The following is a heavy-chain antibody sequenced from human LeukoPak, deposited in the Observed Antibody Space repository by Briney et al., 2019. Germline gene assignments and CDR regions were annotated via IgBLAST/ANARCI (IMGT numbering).Heavy chain of an antibody. CDR1: GFTFSSYS. J-gene: IGHJ4*02. Sequence: GGSLRLSCAATGFTFSSYSMNWVRQAPGKGLEWVSSTSSTSNYIYYADSVKGRSTISRDNSKNTLYLQMNNLRAEDTAVYFCASLQWDLPTSWGYFDFWGQGTLVTVSS. D-gene: IGHD1-26*01. CDR3: ASLQWDLPTSWGYFDF. V-gene: IGHV3-21*04. CDR2: TSSTSNYI.